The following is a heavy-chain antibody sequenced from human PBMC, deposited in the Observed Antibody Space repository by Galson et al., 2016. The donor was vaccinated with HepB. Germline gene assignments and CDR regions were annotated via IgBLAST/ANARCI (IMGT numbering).Heavy chain of an antibody. CDR2: INHSGST. CDR1: GGSFNGYY. Sequence: ETLSLTCAVYGGSFNGYYWSWIRQPPGKGLEWIGEINHSGSTNYSPSLKSRLTISLDTSQNLFSLKLSSVTAADTAVYYCARRGPPRRAFDIWGQGTMVTVSS. V-gene: IGHV4-34*01. D-gene: IGHD1-14*01. J-gene: IGHJ3*02. CDR3: ARRGPPRRAFDI.